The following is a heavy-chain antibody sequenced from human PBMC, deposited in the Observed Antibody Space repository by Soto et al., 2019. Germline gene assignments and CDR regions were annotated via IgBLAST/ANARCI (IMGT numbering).Heavy chain of an antibody. CDR2: IYTSGST. CDR1: GGSISSYY. CDR3: ASSSLDGMAV. J-gene: IGHJ6*02. Sequence: SETLSLTCTVSGGSISSYYWRWIRQPARKGLEWIGRIYTSGSTNYNPSLKSRLIISIDTSKNQFSLKVGSVTAADTAVYYCASSSLDGMAVWGQGTTVTGS. V-gene: IGHV4-4*07.